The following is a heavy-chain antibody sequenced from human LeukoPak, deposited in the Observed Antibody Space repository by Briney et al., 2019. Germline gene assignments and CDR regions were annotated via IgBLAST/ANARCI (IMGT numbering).Heavy chain of an antibody. CDR1: GFTFGSHE. Sequence: GGSLRLSCATSGFTFGSHEMNWVRQAPGKGLEGVSYISNSGSIIYYSDSVKGRFTISRDNAKKSLYLQMNSLRAEDTAVYYCARDPLFDYGDHGPSDYWGQGTLVTVSS. CDR2: ISNSGSII. D-gene: IGHD4-17*01. J-gene: IGHJ4*02. CDR3: ARDPLFDYGDHGPSDY. V-gene: IGHV3-48*03.